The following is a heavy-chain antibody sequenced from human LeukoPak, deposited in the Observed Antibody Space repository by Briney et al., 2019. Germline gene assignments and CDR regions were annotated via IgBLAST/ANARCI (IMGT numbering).Heavy chain of an antibody. D-gene: IGHD4-11*01. CDR1: GFIFISYW. CDR3: AKDHGSGSNYPYFDY. J-gene: IGHJ4*02. Sequence: GGSLRLSCAASGFIFISYWMHWVRQDPGKGLVWVSRINADGSSTSYADSVKGRFTISRDNAKNTLYLQMNSLRAEDTAVYYCAKDHGSGSNYPYFDYWGQGTLVTVSS. CDR2: INADGSST. V-gene: IGHV3-74*01.